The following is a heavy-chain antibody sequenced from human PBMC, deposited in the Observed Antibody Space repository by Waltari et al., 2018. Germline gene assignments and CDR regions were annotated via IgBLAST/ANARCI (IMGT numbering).Heavy chain of an antibody. D-gene: IGHD3-16*01. Sequence: QVQLVQSGAEVKKPGASVKVSCKASGYTFTSYAMHWVRQAPGQRLEWMGWINAGNVNTKYSQEFQGRVTITRDTSASTAYMELSSLRSEDMAVYYCARSNIRQQGGGAFDIWGQGTMVTVSS. CDR1: GYTFTSYA. V-gene: IGHV1-3*03. CDR3: ARSNIRQQGGGAFDI. J-gene: IGHJ3*02. CDR2: INAGNVNT.